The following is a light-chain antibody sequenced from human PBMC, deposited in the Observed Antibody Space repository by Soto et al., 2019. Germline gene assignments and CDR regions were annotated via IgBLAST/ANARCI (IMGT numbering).Light chain of an antibody. CDR3: AAWDDSLSGRV. CDR2: RNN. J-gene: IGLJ3*02. V-gene: IGLV1-47*01. CDR1: SSNIGSNY. Sequence: QSVLTQPPSASGTXXXXXXXSCSGSSSNIGSNYVYWYQQLPGTAPKLPIYRNNQRPSGVPDRFSGSKSGTSASLAISGLRSGDEADYYCAAWDDSLSGRVFGGGTKLTVL.